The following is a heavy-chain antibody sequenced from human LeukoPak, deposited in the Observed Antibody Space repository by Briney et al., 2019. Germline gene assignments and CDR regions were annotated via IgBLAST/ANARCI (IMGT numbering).Heavy chain of an antibody. V-gene: IGHV3-15*01. D-gene: IGHD3-10*02. Sequence: GGSLRLSCAASGFTFSNAWMSWVRQAPGKGLEWVGRIKSKTDGGTTDYAAPVKGRFTISRDDSKNTLYLQMNSLRAEDTAVYYCARDVFRLGFDYWGQGTLVTVSS. CDR3: ARDVFRLGFDY. CDR2: IKSKTDGGTT. CDR1: GFTFSNAW. J-gene: IGHJ4*02.